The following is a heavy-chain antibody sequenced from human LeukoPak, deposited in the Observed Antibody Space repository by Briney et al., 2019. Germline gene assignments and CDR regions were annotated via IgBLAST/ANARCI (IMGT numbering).Heavy chain of an antibody. Sequence: SETLSLTCAVYGGSFSGYYWSWIRQPPGKGLEWIGEINHSGSTNYNPSLKSRVTISVDTSKNQFSLKLSSVTAADTAVYYCARGIAANYWGQGTLVTVSS. CDR2: INHSGST. V-gene: IGHV4-34*01. CDR3: ARGIAANY. CDR1: GGSFSGYY. J-gene: IGHJ4*02. D-gene: IGHD6-13*01.